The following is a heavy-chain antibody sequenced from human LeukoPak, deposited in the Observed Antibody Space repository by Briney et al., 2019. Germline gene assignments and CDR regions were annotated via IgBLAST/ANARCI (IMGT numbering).Heavy chain of an antibody. V-gene: IGHV4-30-4*07. Sequence: SETLSLTCAVSGGSISSGGYSWNWIRQPPGKGLEWIGYLYYSGSTYYNPSLESRVLISVDTSENQFSLKLSSVTAADTAVYYCARVGRRSSTWPNWGQGTLVTVSS. CDR1: GGSISSGGYS. CDR3: ARVGRRSSTWPN. J-gene: IGHJ4*02. D-gene: IGHD6-13*01. CDR2: LYYSGST.